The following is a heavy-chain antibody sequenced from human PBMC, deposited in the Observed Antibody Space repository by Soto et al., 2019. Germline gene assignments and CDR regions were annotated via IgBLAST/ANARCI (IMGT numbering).Heavy chain of an antibody. CDR1: GFSLASYV. Sequence: GGSLSLSCEVSGFSLASYVMDWVRQAPGRGPELVSAISGTGSETYYANSVKGRFTISKDDSKRTVYLQLNSLRDEDSAVYYCAKENPQQLVHSGWAPHPVHWGHGTLVTVSS. CDR2: ISGTGSET. CDR3: AKENPQQLVHSGWAPHPVH. V-gene: IGHV3-23*01. J-gene: IGHJ4*01. D-gene: IGHD6-13*01.